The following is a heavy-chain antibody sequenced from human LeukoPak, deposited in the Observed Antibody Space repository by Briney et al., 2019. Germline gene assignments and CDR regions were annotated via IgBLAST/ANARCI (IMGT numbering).Heavy chain of an antibody. V-gene: IGHV4-34*01. D-gene: IGHD5-18*01. CDR2: INHSGST. CDR3: ARGGYSYGACNWFDP. CDR1: GGSFSGYY. Sequence: PSETLSLTCAVYGGSFSGYYWSWIRQPPGKGLEWIGEINHSGSTNYNPSLKSRVTISVDTSKNQFSLKLSSVTAADTAVYYCARGGYSYGACNWFDPWGQGTLVTVSS. J-gene: IGHJ5*02.